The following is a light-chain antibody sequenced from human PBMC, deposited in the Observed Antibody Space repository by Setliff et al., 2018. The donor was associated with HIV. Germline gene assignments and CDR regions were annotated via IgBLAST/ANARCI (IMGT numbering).Light chain of an antibody. CDR1: SSDIGTYNY. J-gene: IGLJ1*01. Sequence: QSALTQPASVSGSPGQSIAISCTGASSDIGTYNYVSWYQQHPGKAPKLIIYDIVNRPSGVSDRFSGSKSGNTASLTISGLQTEDEADYYCSSFTTTNTPSVFGTG. CDR2: DIV. CDR3: SSFTTTNTPSV. V-gene: IGLV2-14*03.